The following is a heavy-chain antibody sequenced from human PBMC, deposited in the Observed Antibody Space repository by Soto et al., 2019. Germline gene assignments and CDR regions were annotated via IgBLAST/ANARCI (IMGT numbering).Heavy chain of an antibody. J-gene: IGHJ4*02. D-gene: IGHD6-13*01. CDR1: GFTFSSYR. Sequence: QVQLVESGGGVVQPGRSLRLSCAASGFTFSSYRIHWVRQAPGKGLEWVAVISYDGSNKYYADSVKGRFTISRDNSKNTLYLQMNSLRAEDTAVYYCAKGGSSWYGGNYFDYWGQGTLVTVSS. V-gene: IGHV3-30*18. CDR3: AKGGSSWYGGNYFDY. CDR2: ISYDGSNK.